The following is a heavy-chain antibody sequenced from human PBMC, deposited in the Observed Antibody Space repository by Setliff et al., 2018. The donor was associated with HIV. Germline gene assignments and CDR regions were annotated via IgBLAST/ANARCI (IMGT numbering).Heavy chain of an antibody. V-gene: IGHV4-59*11. CDR3: ARARGPPLPVLDF. Sequence: PSETLSLTCTVSGDSITGRWLSWIRQPPGKGLEWTGNIYHNGFANYNPSLQSRVTLSVDTSKNSFSLHLTSVAAADTAVYFCARARGPPLPVLDFWGPGTLVTVSS. CDR1: GDSITGRW. D-gene: IGHD3-10*01. J-gene: IGHJ4*02. CDR2: IYHNGFA.